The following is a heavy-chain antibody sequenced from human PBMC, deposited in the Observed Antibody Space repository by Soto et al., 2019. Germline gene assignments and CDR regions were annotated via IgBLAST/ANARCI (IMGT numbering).Heavy chain of an antibody. D-gene: IGHD4-17*01. J-gene: IGHJ6*02. Sequence: EVQVVESGGGLVQPGGSLRLSCGASGFTFSLYWMHWVRQAPGTGLVWVSRMKFDGIKTRYADSVKGRFTLSRDNAKNTVYLQMNSLRAEDTGVYYCARGLRKYYGVAVWGQGTTVTVSS. V-gene: IGHV3-74*01. CDR2: MKFDGIKT. CDR1: GFTFSLYW. CDR3: ARGLRKYYGVAV.